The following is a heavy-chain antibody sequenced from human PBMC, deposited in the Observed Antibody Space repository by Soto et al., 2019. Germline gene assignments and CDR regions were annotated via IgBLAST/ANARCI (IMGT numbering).Heavy chain of an antibody. Sequence: QVQLVQSGGEVKKPGASVKVSCKASGYTFTIYGINWVRQAPGQGLEWMGWISPDNGNTNYAQKLQGRVTMTTDTSTSTAYMELRSLRSDDTAVYYCARARGYIGYAGMDVWGQGTTVTVSS. CDR1: GYTFTIYG. CDR3: ARARGYIGYAGMDV. D-gene: IGHD5-12*01. V-gene: IGHV1-18*01. CDR2: ISPDNGNT. J-gene: IGHJ6*02.